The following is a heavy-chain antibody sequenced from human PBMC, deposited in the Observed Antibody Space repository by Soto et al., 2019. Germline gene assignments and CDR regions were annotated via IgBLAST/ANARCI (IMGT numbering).Heavy chain of an antibody. CDR1: GNSLSGYA. CDR2: ITFRGVT. Sequence: SETLSLTCDVNGNSLSGYAWSWIRQPPGKGLEWIGEITFRGVTNYHPSLKSRVSMSVDTSKNRISLNVSSVTAADTALYFCARKLEASVRHVEWFSYKWFDPWGPGTLVTVSS. CDR3: ARKLEASVRHVEWFSYKWFDP. J-gene: IGHJ5*02. V-gene: IGHV4-34*01. D-gene: IGHD3-9*01.